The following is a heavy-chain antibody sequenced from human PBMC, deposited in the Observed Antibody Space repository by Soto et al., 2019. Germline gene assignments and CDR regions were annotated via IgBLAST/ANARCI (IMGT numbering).Heavy chain of an antibody. J-gene: IGHJ4*02. CDR3: ARRGSGSYYDY. D-gene: IGHD1-26*01. CDR1: GFTFSSYA. V-gene: IGHV3-23*01. CDR2: ISGSGGST. Sequence: EVQLLESGGGLVQPGGSLRLSCAASGFTFSSYAMRWVRQAPVKGLEWVSAISGSGGSTYYADSVKGRFTISRDNSKNTLYLQMNSLRAGDTALYYCARRGSGSYYDYWGQGTLVTVSS.